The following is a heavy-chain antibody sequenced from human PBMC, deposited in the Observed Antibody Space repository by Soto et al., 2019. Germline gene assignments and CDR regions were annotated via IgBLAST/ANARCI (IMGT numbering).Heavy chain of an antibody. CDR3: AKGLGVEGAFDI. CDR2: ISGSGGST. CDR1: GFTFSSYA. Sequence: GGSLILSCAASGFTFSSYAMILVRPATGKGLEWVSAISGSGGSTYYADSVKGRFTISRDNSKNTLYLQMNSLRAEDTAVYYCAKGLGVEGAFDIWGQGTMVTVSS. J-gene: IGHJ3*02. V-gene: IGHV3-23*01. D-gene: IGHD2-15*01.